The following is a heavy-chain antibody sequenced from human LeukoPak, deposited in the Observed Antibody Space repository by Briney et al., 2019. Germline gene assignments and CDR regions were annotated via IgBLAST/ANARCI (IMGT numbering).Heavy chain of an antibody. D-gene: IGHD2-2*01. V-gene: IGHV4-30-4*08. Sequence: SETLSLTCTVSGGSISSYYWNWIRQPPGKGLEWIGYIYDSGETYYNPSLKSRVIISLDTSKNQFYLRLSSVTASDTAVYYCARDRGVVIPFDYWGQGTLVTVSS. CDR2: IYDSGET. CDR3: ARDRGVVIPFDY. J-gene: IGHJ4*02. CDR1: GGSISSYY.